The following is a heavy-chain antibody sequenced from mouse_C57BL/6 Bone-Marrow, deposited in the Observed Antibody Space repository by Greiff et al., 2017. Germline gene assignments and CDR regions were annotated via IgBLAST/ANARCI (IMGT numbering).Heavy chain of an antibody. CDR2: ISGGGGYT. CDR3: ARHSAYYSNYGIAY. V-gene: IGHV5-9*01. CDR1: GFTFSSYT. Sequence: EVQRVESGGGLVKPGGSLKLSCAASGFTFSSYTMSWVRQTPEKRLEWVATISGGGGYTYYPDSVKGRFTISRDNANNNLYLQMSSLRSEDTALYYCARHSAYYSNYGIAYWGQGTLVTVSA. J-gene: IGHJ3*01. D-gene: IGHD2-5*01.